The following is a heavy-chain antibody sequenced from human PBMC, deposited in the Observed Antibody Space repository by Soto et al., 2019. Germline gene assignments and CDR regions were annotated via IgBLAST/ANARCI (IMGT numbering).Heavy chain of an antibody. D-gene: IGHD3-3*01. Sequence: QVQLVQSGAEVKKPGASVKVSCKASGYTFTSYYMHWVRQAPGQGLEWMGIINPSGGSTSYAQKFKGRVTMTRDTSTSTVYMEMSSLRSEDTAVYYCARDSGDFWSGYRPWNHFDYWGQGTLVTVSS. CDR3: ARDSGDFWSGYRPWNHFDY. V-gene: IGHV1-46*03. J-gene: IGHJ4*02. CDR2: INPSGGST. CDR1: GYTFTSYY.